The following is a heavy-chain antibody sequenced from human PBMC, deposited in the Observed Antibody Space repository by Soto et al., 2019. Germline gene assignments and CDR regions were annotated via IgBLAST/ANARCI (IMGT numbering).Heavy chain of an antibody. CDR1: GGSISSSRCH. Sequence: PSETMSLTCTVCGGSISSSRCHWGWIRQPPGKGLEWIASIKYSGTTFYNPSLKSRVTISVDTSKNQFSLKLSSVTAADTAVYYCARAPIYYYDTGAFDIWGQGTMVTVSS. CDR2: IKYSGTT. J-gene: IGHJ3*02. CDR3: ARAPIYYYDTGAFDI. D-gene: IGHD3-22*01. V-gene: IGHV4-39*07.